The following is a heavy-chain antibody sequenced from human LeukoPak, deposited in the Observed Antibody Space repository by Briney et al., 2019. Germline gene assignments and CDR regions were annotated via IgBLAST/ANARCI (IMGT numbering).Heavy chain of an antibody. CDR1: GFTVSSNY. J-gene: IGHJ4*02. Sequence: GGSLRLSCAASGFTVSSNYMSWVRQAPGKGLEWVSVIYSGGSTYYAGSVKGRFTISRDSSKNTLYLQMNSLRPEDTAVYYCARTRGSWENYSDYWGQGTLVTVSS. CDR2: IYSGGST. V-gene: IGHV3-53*01. D-gene: IGHD1-26*01. CDR3: ARTRGSWENYSDY.